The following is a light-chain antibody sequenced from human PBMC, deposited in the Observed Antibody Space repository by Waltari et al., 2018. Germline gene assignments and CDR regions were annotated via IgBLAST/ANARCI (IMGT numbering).Light chain of an antibody. CDR2: MVS. J-gene: IGKJ1*01. CDR3: MQGANWPPT. CDR1: HSLVYDNGNTY. Sequence: DVVMTQSPLSLSVALEQPASISCTSSHSLVYDNGNTYLNWFHQRPGQSPRRLIYMVSTRDSGVAGRFSGSGSGTDFTLTINGVEAEDVGLYFCMQGANWPPTFGQGTRVEIK. V-gene: IGKV2-30*01.